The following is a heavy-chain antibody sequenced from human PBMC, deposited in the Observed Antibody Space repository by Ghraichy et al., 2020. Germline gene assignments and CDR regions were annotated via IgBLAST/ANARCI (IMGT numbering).Heavy chain of an antibody. CDR1: GGSFSGYY. D-gene: IGHD3-22*01. Sequence: ETLSLTCAVYGGSFSGYYWSWIRQPPGKGLEWIGEINHSGSTNYNPSLKSRVTISVDTSKNQFSLKLSSVTAADTAVYYCARGGHRVLDSSGESYYYYGMDVWGQGTTVTVSS. J-gene: IGHJ6*02. CDR2: INHSGST. CDR3: ARGGHRVLDSSGESYYYYGMDV. V-gene: IGHV4-34*01.